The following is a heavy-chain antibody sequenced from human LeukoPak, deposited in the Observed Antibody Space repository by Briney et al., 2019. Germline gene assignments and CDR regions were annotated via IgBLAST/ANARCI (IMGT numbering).Heavy chain of an antibody. J-gene: IGHJ4*02. CDR1: GYTFTGYY. CDR3: ARVLLVGSSTSCYNY. D-gene: IGHD2-2*02. V-gene: IGHV1-2*02. CDR2: INPNSGGT. Sequence: GASVTVSCKASGYTFTGYYMHWVRQAPGQGLEWMGWINPNSGGTNYAQKFQGRVTMTRDTSISTAYMELSRLRSDDTAVYYCARVLLVGSSTSCYNYWGQGTLVTVSS.